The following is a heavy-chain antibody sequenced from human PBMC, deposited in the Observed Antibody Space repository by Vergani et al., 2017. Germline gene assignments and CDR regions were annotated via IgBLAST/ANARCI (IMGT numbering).Heavy chain of an antibody. Sequence: EVQLLESGGGLVQPGGSLRLSCAASGFTFSSYWMSWVRQAPGKGLEWVANIKQDGSEKYYVDSVKGRFTISRDNAKNSQYLQMNSLRAEDTAVYYCARRPYFYDILTGYYSPDAFDIWGQGTMVTVSS. CDR1: GFTFSSYW. V-gene: IGHV3-7*01. CDR2: IKQDGSEK. CDR3: ARRPYFYDILTGYYSPDAFDI. J-gene: IGHJ3*02. D-gene: IGHD3-9*01.